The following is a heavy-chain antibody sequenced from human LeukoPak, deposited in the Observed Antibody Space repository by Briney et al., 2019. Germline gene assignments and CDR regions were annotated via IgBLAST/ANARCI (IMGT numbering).Heavy chain of an antibody. CDR1: GFTFSSYA. D-gene: IGHD6-19*01. V-gene: IGHV3-64*02. Sequence: GSLRLSCAASGFTFSSYAMHWVRQAPGKGLEYVSAISSNGGSTYYADSVKGRFTISRDNSKNTLYLQMGSLRAEDMAVYYCARGAGPRQYYFDYWGQGTLVTVSS. CDR2: ISSNGGST. CDR3: ARGAGPRQYYFDY. J-gene: IGHJ4*02.